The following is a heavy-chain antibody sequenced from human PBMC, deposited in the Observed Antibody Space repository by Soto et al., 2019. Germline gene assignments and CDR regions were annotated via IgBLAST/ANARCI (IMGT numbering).Heavy chain of an antibody. J-gene: IGHJ3*02. CDR2: IRSKANSYAT. CDR1: GFTFSGSA. V-gene: IGHV3-73*01. Sequence: EVQLVESGGGLVQPGGSLKLSCAASGFTFSGSAMHWVRQASGKGLEWVGRIRSKANSYATAYAASVKGRFTISRDDSKNTAYLKMNSLKTEDTALYYCSTTSVYFDFWSCYSPDAFEIWGQGTMVTVSS. CDR3: STTSVYFDFWSCYSPDAFEI. D-gene: IGHD3-3*01.